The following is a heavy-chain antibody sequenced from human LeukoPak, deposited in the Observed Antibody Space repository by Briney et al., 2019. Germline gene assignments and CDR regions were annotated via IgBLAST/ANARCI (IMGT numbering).Heavy chain of an antibody. J-gene: IGHJ4*02. CDR3: ARAHDILTRYFDY. V-gene: IGHV1-2*02. Sequence: GASVKVSCKASGYTFTGYYMHWVRQAPGQGLAWMGWINPNSGGTNYAQKFQGRVTMTRDTSISTAYMELSRLRSDDTAVYYCARAHDILTRYFDYWGQGTLVTVSS. D-gene: IGHD3-9*01. CDR1: GYTFTGYY. CDR2: INPNSGGT.